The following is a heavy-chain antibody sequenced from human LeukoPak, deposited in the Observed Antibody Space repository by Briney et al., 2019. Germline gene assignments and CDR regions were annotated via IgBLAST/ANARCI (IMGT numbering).Heavy chain of an antibody. J-gene: IGHJ4*02. CDR3: VKVAKYYYGSETYYFFEH. CDR1: GFTFSSYS. CDR2: ISSSSSYI. Sequence: SGGSLRLSCAASGFTFSSYSMNWVRQAPGKGLEWVSSISSSSSYIYYADSVKGRFTISRDNAKNSLYLQMNSLRVEDTGIYYCVKVAKYYYGSETYYFFEHWGQGTPVTASS. D-gene: IGHD3-10*01. V-gene: IGHV3-21*01.